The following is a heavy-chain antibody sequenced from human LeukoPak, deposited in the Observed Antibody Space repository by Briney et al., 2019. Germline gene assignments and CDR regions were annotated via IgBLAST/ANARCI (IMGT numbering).Heavy chain of an antibody. Sequence: PGGSLRLSCAASGFTFSIYWMSWVRQAPGKGLEWVSAISGSGGSTYYADSVKGRFTISRDNSKNTLYLQMNNLRAEDTAVYYCAKSGGNVKGYWGQGTLVTVSS. D-gene: IGHD4-23*01. CDR2: ISGSGGST. CDR1: GFTFSIYW. J-gene: IGHJ4*02. CDR3: AKSGGNVKGY. V-gene: IGHV3-23*01.